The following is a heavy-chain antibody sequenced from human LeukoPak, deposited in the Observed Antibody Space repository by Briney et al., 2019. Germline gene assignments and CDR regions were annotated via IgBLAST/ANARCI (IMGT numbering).Heavy chain of an antibody. D-gene: IGHD5-24*01. CDR1: GFTFSSYG. CDR2: ISYNGSNK. J-gene: IGHJ4*02. CDR3: AKDDSRGMATIQSYFDY. V-gene: IGHV3-30*18. Sequence: GGSLRLSCAASGFTFSSYGMHWVRQAPGKGLEWVAVISYNGSNKYYADSVKGRFTISRDNSKNTLYLQMNSLRAEDTAVYYCAKDDSRGMATIQSYFDYWGQGTLVTVSS.